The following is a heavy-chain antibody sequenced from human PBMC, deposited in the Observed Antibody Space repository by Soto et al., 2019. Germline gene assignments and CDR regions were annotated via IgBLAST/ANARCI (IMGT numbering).Heavy chain of an antibody. CDR3: ARDPGHGLDV. Sequence: AGGSLRLSCAASGFTVRNNYISWVLQPPGKGLEWVSVMYSGGSTYYADSVKGRFTISRDNSKNTLYLQMNSLRAEDTAVYYCARDPGHGLDVWGQGTTVTVSS. J-gene: IGHJ6*02. V-gene: IGHV3-53*01. D-gene: IGHD1-1*01. CDR2: MYSGGST. CDR1: GFTVRNNY.